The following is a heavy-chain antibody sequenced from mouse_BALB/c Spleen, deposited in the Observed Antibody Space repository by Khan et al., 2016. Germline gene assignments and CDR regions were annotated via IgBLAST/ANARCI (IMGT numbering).Heavy chain of an antibody. Sequence: VQLQESGPGLVKPSQSLSLTCTVTGYSITSDYAWNWIRQFPGNKLEWMGYISYSGSTSYNPSLKSRISITRDTSKNQFFLQLNSVTTEDTATYYCAPYGNYRYFDYWGQGTTLTVSS. CDR2: ISYSGST. CDR1: GYSITSDYA. CDR3: APYGNYRYFDY. V-gene: IGHV3-2*02. D-gene: IGHD2-1*01. J-gene: IGHJ2*01.